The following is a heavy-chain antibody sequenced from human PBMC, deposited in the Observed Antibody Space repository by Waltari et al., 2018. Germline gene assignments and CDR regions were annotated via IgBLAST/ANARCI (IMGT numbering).Heavy chain of an antibody. CDR1: GGTFSSYA. CDR2: IIPILGIA. J-gene: IGHJ3*02. Sequence: QVQLVQSGAEVKTPGSSVKVSCKASGGTFSSYALRWVRPAPGQGLEWMGGIIPILGIANYAQKFQGRVTITADKSTSTAYMELSSLRSEDTAVYYCARDRSRLVRGAFDIWGQGTMVTVSS. CDR3: ARDRSRLVRGAFDI. D-gene: IGHD3-9*01. V-gene: IGHV1-69*10.